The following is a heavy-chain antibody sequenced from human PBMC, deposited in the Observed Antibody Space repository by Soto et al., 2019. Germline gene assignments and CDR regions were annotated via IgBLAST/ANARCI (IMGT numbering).Heavy chain of an antibody. D-gene: IGHD6-6*01. J-gene: IGHJ6*03. CDR3: ARRARPDFYYMDV. Sequence: GGSLRLSCAASGFTLSGYAMDWVRQAPGKGLEYVSGISSNGVGTYYANSVQGRFTISRDNSKNTVYLQMGSLRSEVLAVYYCARRARPDFYYMDVWGKGTTVTVSS. CDR1: GFTLSGYA. CDR2: ISSNGVGT. V-gene: IGHV3-64*01.